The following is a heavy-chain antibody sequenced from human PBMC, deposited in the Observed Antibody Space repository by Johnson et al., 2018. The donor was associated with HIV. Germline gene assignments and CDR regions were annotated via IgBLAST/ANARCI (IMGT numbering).Heavy chain of an antibody. CDR1: GFSFTNAW. CDR2: IYSGGRT. J-gene: IGHJ3*02. Sequence: VQLVESGGGSVKPGESLKISCEASGFSFTNAWMNWVRQGPGKGLEWVSIIYSGGRTYHADSVKGRFTLSRDNSKNTLYLQMNNLRAGDTAVYYCATSISTPPGAFDIWGQGTMVTVSS. CDR3: ATSISTPPGAFDI. D-gene: IGHD6-6*01. V-gene: IGHV3-66*01.